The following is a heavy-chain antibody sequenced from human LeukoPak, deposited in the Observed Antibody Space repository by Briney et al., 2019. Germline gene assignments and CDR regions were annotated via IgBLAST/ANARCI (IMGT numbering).Heavy chain of an antibody. V-gene: IGHV4-38-2*02. CDR3: ARDSAGRGYSGYDSVWFDP. CDR1: GYSISSGYF. CDR2: FYHSGIT. Sequence: PSETLSLTCTASGYSISSGYFCGWIRQPPGKGLEWIGSFYHSGITYYNPSLKSRVTISVEMSKNQFSLKLSSVTAADTAVYYCARDSAGRGYSGYDSVWFDPWGQGTLVTVSS. J-gene: IGHJ5*02. D-gene: IGHD5-12*01.